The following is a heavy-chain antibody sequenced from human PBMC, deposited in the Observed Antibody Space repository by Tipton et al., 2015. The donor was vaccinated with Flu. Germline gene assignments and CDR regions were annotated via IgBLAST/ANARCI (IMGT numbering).Heavy chain of an antibody. CDR1: GGSISNSY. D-gene: IGHD3-10*01. CDR3: VRGREELGFGELFDY. V-gene: IGHV4-59*01. Sequence: TLSLTCTVSGGSISNSYWSWIRQPPGKGLEWIGYVYYSGITKYNPSLKSRVTISVDTSKNQFSLKLSSVTAADTAVYYCVRGREELGFGELFDYWGQGTLVTVSS. CDR2: VYYSGIT. J-gene: IGHJ4*02.